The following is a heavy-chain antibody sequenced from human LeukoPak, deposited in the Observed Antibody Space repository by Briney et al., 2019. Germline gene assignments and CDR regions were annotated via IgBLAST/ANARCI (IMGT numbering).Heavy chain of an antibody. CDR3: AGTYSAYLDV. Sequence: GGSLRLSCAASGFTFSSYSLNWVRQAPGKGLEWLSHISSSSIYYTDSVKGRFTISRDNAKNSVYLQMNSLRDEDTAVYYCAGTYSAYLDVWGQGTTVTVSS. CDR1: GFTFSSYS. CDR2: ISSSSI. D-gene: IGHD2-15*01. J-gene: IGHJ6*02. V-gene: IGHV3-48*02.